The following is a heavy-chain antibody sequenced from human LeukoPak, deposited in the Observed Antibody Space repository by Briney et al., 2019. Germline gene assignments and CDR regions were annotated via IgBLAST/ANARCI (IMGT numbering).Heavy chain of an antibody. V-gene: IGHV3-15*01. Sequence: GGSLRLSCAASGFTFANAWMSWVRQAPGKGLECVGRIKSKTDGETADYAAPVKGRFTISRDDSKNMLYLQMNSLKSEDTAVYYCTADLPPPRGYDYPFDYWGQGSLVTVSS. D-gene: IGHD5-12*01. CDR2: IKSKTDGETA. CDR3: TADLPPPRGYDYPFDY. CDR1: GFTFANAW. J-gene: IGHJ4*02.